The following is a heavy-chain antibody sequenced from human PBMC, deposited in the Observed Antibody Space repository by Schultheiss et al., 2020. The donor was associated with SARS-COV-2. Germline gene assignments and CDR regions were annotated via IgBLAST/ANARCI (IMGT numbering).Heavy chain of an antibody. D-gene: IGHD2-2*01. Sequence: AGSLRLSCAASGFTVSSNYMSWVRQAPGKGLEWVSVIYSGGSTYYADSVKGRFTISRDNSKNTLYLQMNSLRAEDTAVYYCARATEDIVVVPAAHFDYWGQGTLVTVSS. V-gene: IGHV3-66*01. CDR2: IYSGGST. CDR3: ARATEDIVVVPAAHFDY. J-gene: IGHJ4*02. CDR1: GFTVSSNY.